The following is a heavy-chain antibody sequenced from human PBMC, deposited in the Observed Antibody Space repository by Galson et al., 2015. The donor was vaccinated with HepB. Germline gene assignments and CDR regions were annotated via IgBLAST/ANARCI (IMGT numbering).Heavy chain of an antibody. CDR1: GYSFTSYW. D-gene: IGHD6-6*01. V-gene: IGHV1-46*01. J-gene: IGHJ6*03. CDR2: INPSGGST. Sequence: QSGAEVKKPGESLKISCKGSGYSFTSYWIGWARQAPGQGLEWMGIINPSGGSTSYAQKFQGRVTMTRDTSTSTVCMELSSLRSEDTAVYYCARQHTTSIAAREYYYYYMDVWGKGTTVTVSS. CDR3: ARQHTTSIAAREYYYYYMDV.